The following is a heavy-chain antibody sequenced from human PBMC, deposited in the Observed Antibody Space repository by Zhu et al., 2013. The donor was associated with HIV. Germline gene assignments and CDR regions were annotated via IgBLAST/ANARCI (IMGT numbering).Heavy chain of an antibody. CDR2: ISGEGSST. V-gene: IGHV3-74*01. Sequence: VQLVESGGGLVQPGGSLRLSCAASGFTFSSYWMHWVRQAPGKGLVWVSRISGEGSSTSYADSVKGRFTISRDNAKNTLYLQVNSLRAEDTAVYYCTRVPYSGNYYRAFDVWAKGQWSPSLQ. D-gene: IGHD1-26*01. CDR3: TRVPYSGNYYRAFDV. CDR1: GFTFSSYW. J-gene: IGHJ3*01.